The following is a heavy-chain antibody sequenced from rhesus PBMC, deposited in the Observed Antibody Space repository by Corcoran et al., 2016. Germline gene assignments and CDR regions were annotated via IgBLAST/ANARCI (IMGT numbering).Heavy chain of an antibody. CDR2: ISGSSGST. CDR3: ASPPINYYDSGYYWYFDI. J-gene: IGHJ2*01. V-gene: IGHV4-65*01. D-gene: IGHD3-28*01. CDR1: GGSISSSNW. Sequence: QVQLQESGPGLVKPSETLSLTCAVSGGSISSSNWWSWIRQPPGKGLEWIGYISGSSGSTYYNPSLKSRVTISTDTSKHQFSLKLSSVTAADTAVYYCASPPINYYDSGYYWYFDIWGPGTPITISS.